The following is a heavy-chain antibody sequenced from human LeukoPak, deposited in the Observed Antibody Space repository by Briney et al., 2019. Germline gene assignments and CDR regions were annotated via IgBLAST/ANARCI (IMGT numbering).Heavy chain of an antibody. D-gene: IGHD3-22*01. Sequence: GASVKVSCKASGGTFSSYAISWVRQAPGQGLEWMGRIIPILGIANYAQKFQGRVTITADKSTSTAYMELSSLRSEDTAVYYCARDTYYYDSNGYMVAYWGQGTLVTVSS. CDR2: IIPILGIA. CDR3: ARDTYYYDSNGYMVAY. J-gene: IGHJ4*02. CDR1: GGTFSSYA. V-gene: IGHV1-69*04.